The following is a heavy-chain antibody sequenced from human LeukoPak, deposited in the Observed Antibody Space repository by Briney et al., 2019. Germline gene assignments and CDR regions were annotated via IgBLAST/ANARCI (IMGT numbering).Heavy chain of an antibody. Sequence: GGSPRLSCAASGFTFTKNWMHWVRQAPGKGLVWVSLIKDDGTTTAYADSVKGRFTISRDNAKNTVYPQMNSLRAEDTAIYYCARDRFHAVESWGQGTLVTVSS. V-gene: IGHV3-74*01. CDR3: ARDRFHAVES. J-gene: IGHJ5*01. CDR2: IKDDGTTT. D-gene: IGHD3-16*01. CDR1: GFTFTKNW.